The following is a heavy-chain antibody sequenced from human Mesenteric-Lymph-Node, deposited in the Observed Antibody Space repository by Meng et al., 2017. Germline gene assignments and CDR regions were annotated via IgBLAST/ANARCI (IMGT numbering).Heavy chain of an antibody. CDR3: ARDRLNLFDY. CDR2: IIPIFGTA. D-gene: IGHD1-14*01. Sequence: GRLGCCGPGGQKPGSSVKVSGKASGGTLSSYAISWVRQAPGQGLEWMGGIIPIFGTANYAQTFQGRVTITADESTSTAYMELSSLRSEDTAVYYCARDRLNLFDYWGQGTLVTVSS. CDR1: GGTLSSYA. J-gene: IGHJ4*02. V-gene: IGHV1-69*01.